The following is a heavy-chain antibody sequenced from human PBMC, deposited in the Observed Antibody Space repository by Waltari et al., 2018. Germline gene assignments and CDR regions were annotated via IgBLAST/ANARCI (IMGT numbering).Heavy chain of an antibody. Sequence: QVPLVQSGAEVKKPGASVTVSCRAYGYSFTDFDINWVRQAPGQGLEWMGWLSPHNGNSGYAPQFHGRVAISGDTAITTAYMELSSLTSDDTAVYYCARTTAARRTHYYYMDAWGEGTTVTISS. CDR3: ARTTAARRTHYYYMDA. CDR1: GYSFTDFD. V-gene: IGHV1-8*03. J-gene: IGHJ6*03. CDR2: LSPHNGNS. D-gene: IGHD6-6*01.